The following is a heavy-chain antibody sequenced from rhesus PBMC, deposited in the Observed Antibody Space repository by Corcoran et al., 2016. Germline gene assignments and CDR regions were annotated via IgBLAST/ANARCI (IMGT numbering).Heavy chain of an antibody. V-gene: IGHV3-16*02. CDR1: GFTVSNYW. D-gene: IGHD5-42*01. Sequence: EVHLVESGGALVQPGGSLSLSCGASGFTVSNYWMSWVRQAPGKGLDWVGRIKNKADDGTAAYAESVKGRFTISRDDSKNTLYLQMNSLKTEDTAVYYCTRDRPGGYSGSIFYFDYWGQGVLVSVSS. CDR3: TRDRPGGYSGSIFYFDY. J-gene: IGHJ4*01. CDR2: IKNKADDGTA.